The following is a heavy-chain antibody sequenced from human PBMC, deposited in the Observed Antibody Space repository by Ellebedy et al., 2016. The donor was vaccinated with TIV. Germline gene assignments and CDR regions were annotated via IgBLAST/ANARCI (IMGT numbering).Heavy chain of an antibody. CDR2: INPSGGST. J-gene: IGHJ4*02. V-gene: IGHV1-46*01. CDR1: GYTFTSYY. D-gene: IGHD6-19*01. Sequence: AASVKVSCKASGYTFTSYYMHWARQAPGQGLEWMGIINPSGGSTSYAQKFQGRVTMTRDTSTSTAYMELRSLRSDDTAVYYCARDRRAVAAGNYFDYWGQGTLVTVSS. CDR3: ARDRRAVAAGNYFDY.